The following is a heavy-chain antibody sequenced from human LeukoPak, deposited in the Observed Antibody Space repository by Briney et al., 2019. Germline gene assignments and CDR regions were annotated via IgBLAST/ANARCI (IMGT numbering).Heavy chain of an antibody. Sequence: SERLSLTCPLSGGSLSSYYCSWIRPPAAREREWVGYIYYSGTTNYNPSLKSRVTISADTSRNQFSLKLSTVTAADTAECYCARVPAELGYDYWGQGTLVTASS. CDR3: ARVPAELGYDY. V-gene: IGHV4-59*01. CDR2: IYYSGTT. D-gene: IGHD2-2*01. J-gene: IGHJ4*02. CDR1: GGSLSSYY.